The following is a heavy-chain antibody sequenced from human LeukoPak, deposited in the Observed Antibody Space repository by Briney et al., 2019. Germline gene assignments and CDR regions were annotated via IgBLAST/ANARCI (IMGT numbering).Heavy chain of an antibody. J-gene: IGHJ3*02. Sequence: GGSLRLSCAASGFTFDDYAMHWVRQSRGKCLEWVSGISWNSGSIGYADSVKGRFTISRDNAKNSLYLQMNSLRAEDMALYYCAKETGRDGHNRRAFDIWGQGTMVTVSS. CDR1: GFTFDDYA. D-gene: IGHD5-24*01. V-gene: IGHV3-9*03. CDR3: AKETGRDGHNRRAFDI. CDR2: ISWNSGSI.